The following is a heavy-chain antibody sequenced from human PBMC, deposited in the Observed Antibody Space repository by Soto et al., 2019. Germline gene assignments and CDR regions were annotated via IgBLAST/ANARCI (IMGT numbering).Heavy chain of an antibody. J-gene: IGHJ6*03. V-gene: IGHV3-66*01. Sequence: GGSLRLSCAASGFTVSSNYMSWVRQAPGKGLEWVSVIYSGGSTYYADSVKGRFTISRDNSKNTLYLQMNSLRAEDTAVYYCARDTIWITASREYYMDVWGKGTTVTVSS. D-gene: IGHD5-18*01. CDR2: IYSGGST. CDR1: GFTVSSNY. CDR3: ARDTIWITASREYYMDV.